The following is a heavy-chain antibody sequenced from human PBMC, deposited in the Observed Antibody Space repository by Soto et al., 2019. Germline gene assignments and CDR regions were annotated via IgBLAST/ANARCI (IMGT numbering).Heavy chain of an antibody. D-gene: IGHD3-22*01. CDR1: GFTFSSSG. CDR3: ASAPFTIYDTSGYYDY. V-gene: IGHV3-33*01. CDR2: IWYDGSKK. Sequence: GGSLRLSCAASGFTFSSSGMHWVSQAPGKGLEWVAIIWYDGSKKYYADSVKVRFTISRDNSKNTVYLQMNSLRAEDTAVYYCASAPFTIYDTSGYYDYWGQGTLVTVSS. J-gene: IGHJ4*02.